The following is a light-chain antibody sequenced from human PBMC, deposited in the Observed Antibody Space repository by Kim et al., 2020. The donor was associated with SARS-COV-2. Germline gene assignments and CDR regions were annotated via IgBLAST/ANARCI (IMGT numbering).Light chain of an antibody. CDR2: DVS. J-gene: IGLJ3*02. CDR3: NSYTSSSAWV. CDR1: SSDVGGYKY. V-gene: IGLV2-14*01. Sequence: QSVLTQPASVSGSPGQSITISCTGTSSDVGGYKYVSWYQQHPGKAPKLMIYDVSKRPSGVSNRFSGSKSGNTASLTISGLQAEDEADYYCNSYTSSSAWVFGGGTQLTVL.